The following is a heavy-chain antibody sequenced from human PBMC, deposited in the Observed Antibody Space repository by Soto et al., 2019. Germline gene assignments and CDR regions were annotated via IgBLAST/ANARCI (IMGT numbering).Heavy chain of an antibody. CDR1: GDSVSSNTAS. D-gene: IGHD5-12*01. J-gene: IGHJ5*02. Sequence: SQTLSLTCAISGDSVSSNTASWNWIRQSPSGGLEWLGGTYFRSKWYNDYAVSVKSRIIINPDTSNNQFSLQLNSVTPEDTAVYFCAKGDNLGPKTGYAFDPWGQGIMVTVSS. CDR3: AKGDNLGPKTGYAFDP. CDR2: TYFRSKWYN. V-gene: IGHV6-1*01.